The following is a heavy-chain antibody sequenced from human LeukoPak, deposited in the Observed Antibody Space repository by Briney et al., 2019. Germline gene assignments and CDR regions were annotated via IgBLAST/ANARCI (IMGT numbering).Heavy chain of an antibody. Sequence: SETLSLTCTVAGGSISSYYWSWIRQPPGKGLEWIWYIYYSGSTNYNPSLKSRVTISVDKSQNQFSRKLSSVTAADTAVYYCARGYYDFWSGSNWFDPWGQGTLVTVSS. CDR2: IYYSGST. CDR1: GGSISSYY. J-gene: IGHJ5*02. V-gene: IGHV4-59*01. CDR3: ARGYYDFWSGSNWFDP. D-gene: IGHD3-3*01.